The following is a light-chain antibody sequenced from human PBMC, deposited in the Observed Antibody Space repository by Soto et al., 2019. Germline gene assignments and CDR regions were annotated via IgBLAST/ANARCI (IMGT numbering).Light chain of an antibody. CDR1: QSFSSK. Sequence: EIVMTPSPANLSVSPGERATLSCRASQSFSSKLAWYQQKPGQAPRLLIYGASTRATGIPARFSGIGSGTEFTLTISSLQSEDFAVYHCQQYKNWPTWTFGQGTKVDIK. J-gene: IGKJ1*01. V-gene: IGKV3-15*01. CDR2: GAS. CDR3: QQYKNWPTWT.